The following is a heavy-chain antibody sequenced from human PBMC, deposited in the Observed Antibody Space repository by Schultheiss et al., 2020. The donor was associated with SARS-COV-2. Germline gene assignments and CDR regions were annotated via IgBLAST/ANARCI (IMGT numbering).Heavy chain of an antibody. CDR2: ISSSSGTK. CDR3: ARDQNSGRSPVDY. CDR1: GFTFSSYS. D-gene: IGHD5-12*01. Sequence: GGSLRLSCAASGFTFSSYSMNWVRKAPGKGLEWVSYISSSSGTKYYAASVKGRFTISRDNAKNSLYLQMNSLRDEDTAVYYCARDQNSGRSPVDYWGQGTLVTVSS. J-gene: IGHJ4*02. V-gene: IGHV3-48*02.